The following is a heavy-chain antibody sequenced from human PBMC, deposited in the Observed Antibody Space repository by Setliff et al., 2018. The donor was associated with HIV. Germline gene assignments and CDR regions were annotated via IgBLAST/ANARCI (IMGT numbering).Heavy chain of an antibody. CDR2: ISYDGSNK. D-gene: IGHD3-22*01. Sequence: GVSLRLSCAASGFTFSTYTMHWVRQAPGQGLEWVAIISYDGSNKNYADSVEGRFTISRDNSKNTLYLQMNSLRAEDTAVYYCARGPASGDYSYYFDYWGQGTLVTSPQ. CDR1: GFTFSTYT. V-gene: IGHV3-30*01. CDR3: ARGPASGDYSYYFDY. J-gene: IGHJ4*02.